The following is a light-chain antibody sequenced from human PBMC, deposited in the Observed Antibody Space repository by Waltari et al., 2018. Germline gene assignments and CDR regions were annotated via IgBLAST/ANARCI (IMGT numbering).Light chain of an antibody. CDR2: YVS. Sequence: EVVLTQSPEFQSVTLKEKVTITCRASHDIGGRLHWYQQKPDQSTEILIMYVSQSFSGVPSRFSGSGSETDFTHSIDGLEAEDAATYYCHHSSSLPYSFGPGTKLEIK. CDR1: HDIGGR. J-gene: IGKJ2*03. V-gene: IGKV6-21*01. CDR3: HHSSSLPYS.